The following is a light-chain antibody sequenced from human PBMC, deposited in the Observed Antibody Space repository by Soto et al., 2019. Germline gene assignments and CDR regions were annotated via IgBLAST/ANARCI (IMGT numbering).Light chain of an antibody. CDR2: GAS. CDR3: QQYNNWPPWT. J-gene: IGKJ1*01. Sequence: EIVMTQSPATLSVSPGERATLSCRASQSVSSNLAWYQQKPGQAPSLLIYGASTRATGIPARFSGSGSGTEFTLIISSLQSEDFAVYCCQQYNNWPPWTFGQGTKVKIK. CDR1: QSVSSN. V-gene: IGKV3-15*01.